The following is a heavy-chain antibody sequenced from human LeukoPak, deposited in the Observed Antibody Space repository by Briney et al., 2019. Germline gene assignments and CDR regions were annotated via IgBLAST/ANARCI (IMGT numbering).Heavy chain of an antibody. CDR2: INHSGST. Sequence: KTSETLSLTCAVYGVSFSGYYWSWIRQPPGKGLEWIGEINHSGSTNYNPSLKSRVTISVDTSKNQFSLKLSSVTAADTAVYFCASQYGSGHYHFDYWGQGTLVFVSP. CDR3: ASQYGSGHYHFDY. D-gene: IGHD3-10*01. V-gene: IGHV4-34*01. CDR1: GVSFSGYY. J-gene: IGHJ4*02.